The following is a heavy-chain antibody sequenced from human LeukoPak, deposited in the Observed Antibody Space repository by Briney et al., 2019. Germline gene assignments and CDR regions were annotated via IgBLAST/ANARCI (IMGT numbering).Heavy chain of an antibody. J-gene: IGHJ3*02. Sequence: SVKVSCKAAGGTFSSYAISWVRQAPGQGLEWMGGIIPIFGTANYAQKFQGRVTITADESTSTAYMELSSLRSEDTAVYYCARARRVYCSSTSCYGSTFDIWGQGTMVTVSS. D-gene: IGHD2-2*01. CDR3: ARARRVYCSSTSCYGSTFDI. CDR2: IIPIFGTA. V-gene: IGHV1-69*13. CDR1: GGTFSSYA.